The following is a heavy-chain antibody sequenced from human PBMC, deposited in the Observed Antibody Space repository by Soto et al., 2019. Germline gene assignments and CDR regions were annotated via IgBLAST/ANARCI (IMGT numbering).Heavy chain of an antibody. J-gene: IGHJ6*02. CDR2: ISGSGGST. V-gene: IGHV3-23*01. D-gene: IGHD1-26*01. CDR1: GFTFSSYA. CDR3: TKFSRGWELLGAFYYYGMDV. Sequence: PGGSLRLSCAASGFTFSSYAMSWVRQAPGKGLEWVSAISGSGGSTYYADSVKGRFTISRDNSKNTLYLQMNSLRAEDTAVYYCTKFSRGWELLGAFYYYGMDVWGQGTTVTVSS.